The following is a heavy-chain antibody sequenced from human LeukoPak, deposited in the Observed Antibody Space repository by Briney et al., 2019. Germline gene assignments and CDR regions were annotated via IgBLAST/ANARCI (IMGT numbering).Heavy chain of an antibody. J-gene: IGHJ3*02. CDR2: ISSRSSTI. V-gene: IGHV3-48*01. CDR1: GFIFSSYS. D-gene: IGHD3-22*01. Sequence: SGGSLRLSCAAPGFIFSSYSTNWVRQAPGKGLEWVSYISSRSSTIYYADSVKGRFTISRDNAKNSLYLQINSLRAEDRAVYYCARDLSYYYDSSDPGAFDIWGQGTMVTVSS. CDR3: ARDLSYYYDSSDPGAFDI.